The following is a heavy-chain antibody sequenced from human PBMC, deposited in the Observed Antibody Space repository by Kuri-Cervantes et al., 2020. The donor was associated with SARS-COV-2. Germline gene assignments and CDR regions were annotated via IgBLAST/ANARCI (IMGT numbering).Heavy chain of an antibody. D-gene: IGHD2-2*01. CDR2: ISGSSGST. CDR3: AKGDYCSSTSCYSYYYYYGMDV. Sequence: GESLKISCAASGFSFSSYAMSWVRQAPGKGLEWASAISGSSGSTYYADSVKGRFTISRDNSKNTLYLQMNSLRAEDTAVYYCAKGDYCSSTSCYSYYYYYGMDVWGQGTTVTVSS. CDR1: GFSFSSYA. V-gene: IGHV3-23*01. J-gene: IGHJ6*02.